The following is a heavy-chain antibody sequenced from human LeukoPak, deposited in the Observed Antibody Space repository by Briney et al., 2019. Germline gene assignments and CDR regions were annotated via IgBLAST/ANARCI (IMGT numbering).Heavy chain of an antibody. D-gene: IGHD6-6*01. CDR3: ARSSYSSSSSV. Sequence: PGGSLRLSCAVSGFTSSGVLMSWSRQAPGKGLAWVASINSDGSEGYYADVVKGRFTISRDNAKNSLYLQINSLRAEDTAVYYCARSSYSSSSSVWGQGTMVTVSS. CDR1: GFTSSGVL. V-gene: IGHV3-7*03. J-gene: IGHJ3*01. CDR2: INSDGSEG.